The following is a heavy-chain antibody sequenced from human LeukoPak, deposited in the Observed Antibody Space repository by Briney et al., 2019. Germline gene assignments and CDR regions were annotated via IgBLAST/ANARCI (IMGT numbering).Heavy chain of an antibody. CDR3: ARDGYSGSDAL. Sequence: SETLSLTCTVSGGSISSSSYYWGWIRQPPGKGLEWLGSIYYSGSTYYNPSLKSRIIISVDTSQNQFYLKLSSVTAADTAVYYCARDGYSGSDALWGQGTLVTVSS. J-gene: IGHJ4*02. CDR1: GGSISSSSYY. V-gene: IGHV4-39*07. CDR2: IYYSGST. D-gene: IGHD5-12*01.